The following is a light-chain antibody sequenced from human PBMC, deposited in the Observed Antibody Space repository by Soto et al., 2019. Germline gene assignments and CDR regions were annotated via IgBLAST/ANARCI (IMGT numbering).Light chain of an antibody. Sequence: DVVMTQSPLSLPVTLGQPASISCRSSRSLVYSDGNAYLNWFHQRPGQSPSRLIYKASNRDSGVPGRFSVRGSGTDFTLHINRVEAEDVGVDYCMQGTHWPPTFGRGTRVEIE. V-gene: IGKV2-30*01. CDR1: RSLVYSDGNAY. J-gene: IGKJ1*01. CDR3: MQGTHWPPT. CDR2: KAS.